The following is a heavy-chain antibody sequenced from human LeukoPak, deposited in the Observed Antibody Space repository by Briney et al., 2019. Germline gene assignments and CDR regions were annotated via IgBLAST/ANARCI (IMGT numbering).Heavy chain of an antibody. CDR2: INHSGST. CDR1: GGSFSGYY. CDR3: AREVAGRYFDL. D-gene: IGHD2-15*01. J-gene: IGHJ2*01. Sequence: PSETLSLTCAVHGGSFSGYYWSWIRQPPGKGLEWIGEINHSGSTNYNPPLKSRVTISVDTSKKQFSLKLSSVTAADTAVYYCAREVAGRYFDLWGRGTLVTVSS. V-gene: IGHV4-34*01.